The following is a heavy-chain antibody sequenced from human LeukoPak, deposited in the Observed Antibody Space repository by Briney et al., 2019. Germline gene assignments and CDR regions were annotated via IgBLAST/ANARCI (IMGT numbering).Heavy chain of an antibody. J-gene: IGHJ3*02. CDR3: ARGRGNWNYDAFDI. V-gene: IGHV1-69*05. D-gene: IGHD1-7*01. CDR2: IIPIFGTA. Sequence: SVKVSCKASGGTFSSYAISWVRQAPGQGLEWMGGIIPIFGTANYARKFQGRVTITTDESTSTGYMELSSLRSEDTAVYYCARGRGNWNYDAFDIWGQGTMVTVSS. CDR1: GGTFSSYA.